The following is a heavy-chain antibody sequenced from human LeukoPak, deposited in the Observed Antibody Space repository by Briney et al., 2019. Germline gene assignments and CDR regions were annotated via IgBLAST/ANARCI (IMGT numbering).Heavy chain of an antibody. V-gene: IGHV3-23*01. Sequence: GGSLRLSCAASGFTFSGYAMSWVRQAPGQGLEWVSTISGFGGSTYYADSVKGRFTISRDNSKNTLYLQMNSLRAEDTAVYYCAKTSYSSGWPLDYWGQGTLVTVSS. CDR3: AKTSYSSGWPLDY. D-gene: IGHD6-19*01. J-gene: IGHJ4*02. CDR1: GFTFSGYA. CDR2: ISGFGGST.